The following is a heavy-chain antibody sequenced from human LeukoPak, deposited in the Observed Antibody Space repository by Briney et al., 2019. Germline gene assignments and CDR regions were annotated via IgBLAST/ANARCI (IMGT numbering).Heavy chain of an antibody. V-gene: IGHV1-2*05. CDR3: ARNDNNYFGSGSYPPDY. CDR1: GYTFTDYD. D-gene: IGHD3-10*01. CDR2: INPKSGGT. J-gene: IGHJ4*02. Sequence: GASVKVSCKASGYTFTDYDIHWVRQAPGQGLQWMGRINPKSGGTHYAQKFEDRVTMTRDVFINTAYMELSRLRPDDTDLYYCARNDNNYFGSGSYPPDYWGQGTLVIVSS.